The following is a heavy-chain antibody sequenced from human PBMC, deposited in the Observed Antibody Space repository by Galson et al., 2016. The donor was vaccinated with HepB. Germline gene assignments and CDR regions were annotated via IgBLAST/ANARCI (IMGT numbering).Heavy chain of an antibody. D-gene: IGHD3-10*01. Sequence: SLRLSCAVSGFTFRNYWMSWVRQAPGKGLEWVANIKQDGNEKYHVDSVKGRFTISRDNAKNSLFLQMNSLRAEDTAVYYCARDCPTHSGRSRLYFYYGMDVWGQGTTVTVSS. J-gene: IGHJ6*02. CDR1: GFTFRNYW. CDR3: ARDCPTHSGRSRLYFYYGMDV. V-gene: IGHV3-7*01. CDR2: IKQDGNEK.